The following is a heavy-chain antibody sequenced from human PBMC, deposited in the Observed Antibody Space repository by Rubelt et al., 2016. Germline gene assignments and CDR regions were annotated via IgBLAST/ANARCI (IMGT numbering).Heavy chain of an antibody. V-gene: IGHV4-61*01. CDR1: GGSVSGGSYY. CDR3: ASYILAAAENWFDP. Sequence: QVQLQESGPGLVKPSETLSLTCTVSGGSVSGGSYYWSWIRQPPGKGLEWIGYIYYSGSTNYNPSLKSRVTISVDTSKNQFSLKLSSVTAADTAVYYCASYILAAAENWFDPWGQGTLVTVSS. CDR2: IYYSGST. D-gene: IGHD6-13*01. J-gene: IGHJ5*02.